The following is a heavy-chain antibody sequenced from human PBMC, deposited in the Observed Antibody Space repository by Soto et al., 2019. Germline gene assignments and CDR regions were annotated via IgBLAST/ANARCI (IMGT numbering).Heavy chain of an antibody. CDR3: ARDRVESGYPEYFQH. J-gene: IGHJ1*01. V-gene: IGHV3-53*01. Sequence: EVQLVESGGGLIQPGGSLRLSCAASGFTVSSNYMSWVRQAPGKGLEWVSVIYSGGSTYYADSVKGRFTISRDNSKNTLDLQMSSLGAEDTAVYYCARDRVESGYPEYFQHWGQGTLVTVSS. D-gene: IGHD3-22*01. CDR2: IYSGGST. CDR1: GFTVSSNY.